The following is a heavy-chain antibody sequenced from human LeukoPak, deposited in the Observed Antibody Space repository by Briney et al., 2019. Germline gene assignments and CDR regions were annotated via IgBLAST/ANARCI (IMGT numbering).Heavy chain of an antibody. CDR2: VHLDGRT. D-gene: IGHD3-3*01. Sequence: PSETLSLTCAVSGGSVTSTNWWTWVRQPPGEGLEWIGEVHLDGRTNYNPSLTGRLTLSVDLYENHISLKLTSVTAADTAVYYCAREGAFYRPLDYLGQGTLVTVSS. CDR1: GGSVTSTNW. V-gene: IGHV4-4*02. J-gene: IGHJ4*02. CDR3: AREGAFYRPLDY.